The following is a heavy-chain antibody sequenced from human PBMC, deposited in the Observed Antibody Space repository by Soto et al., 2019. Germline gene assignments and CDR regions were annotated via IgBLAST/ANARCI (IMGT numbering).Heavy chain of an antibody. V-gene: IGHV4-59*08. CDR1: SGPDRSHN. CDR2: VYYTGDT. J-gene: IGHJ6*02. D-gene: IGHD4-17*01. Sequence: QVQLQQSGPRLVKPSETLSLTCTVSSGPDRSHNWGWIRQPPGRGLEWLGYVYYTGDTAYNPSLRGRVTISADTSTNDISLTLNSVTAADTAVYYCVSQGIDYLHGLVDVWGQGTTVSVSS. CDR3: VSQGIDYLHGLVDV.